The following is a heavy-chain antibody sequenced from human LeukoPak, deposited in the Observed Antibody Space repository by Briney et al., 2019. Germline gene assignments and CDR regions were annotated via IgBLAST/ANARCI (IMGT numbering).Heavy chain of an antibody. Sequence: SETLSLTCAVYGGSFSGCYWSWIRQPPGKGLEWIGEINHSGSTNYNPSLKSRVTISVDTSKNQFSLKLSSVTAADTAVYYCARLPNTYYYDSSGYNWGQGTLVTVSS. V-gene: IGHV4-34*01. CDR3: ARLPNTYYYDSSGYN. CDR1: GGSFSGCY. CDR2: INHSGST. J-gene: IGHJ4*02. D-gene: IGHD3-22*01.